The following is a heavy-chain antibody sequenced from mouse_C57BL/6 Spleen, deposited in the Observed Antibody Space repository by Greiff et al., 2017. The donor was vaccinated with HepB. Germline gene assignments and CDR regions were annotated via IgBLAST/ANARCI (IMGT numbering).Heavy chain of an antibody. CDR1: GFTFSDYG. CDR2: ISSGSSTI. Sequence: EVMLVESGGGLVKPGGSLKLSCAASGFTFSDYGMHWVRQAPEKGLEWVAYISSGSSTIYYADTVKGRFTISRDNAKNTLFLQMTSLRSEDTAMYYCAVYSNYYFDYWGQGTTLTVSS. J-gene: IGHJ2*01. D-gene: IGHD2-5*01. CDR3: AVYSNYYFDY. V-gene: IGHV5-17*01.